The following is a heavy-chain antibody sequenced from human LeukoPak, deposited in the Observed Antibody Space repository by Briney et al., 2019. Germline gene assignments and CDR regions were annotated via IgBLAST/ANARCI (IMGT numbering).Heavy chain of an antibody. CDR2: INPNSGAT. CDR3: ARGLWDDYDQTRFLNWFDP. J-gene: IGHJ5*02. CDR1: GHTFTAYY. Sequence: ASVKVSCKASGHTFTAYYMHWVRQAPGQGLEWMGWINPNSGATNYVQKFQGRVTLTRDTSISTAYMELTRLTSDDTAVYYRARGLWDDYDQTRFLNWFDPWGQGTLVTVSS. V-gene: IGHV1-2*02. D-gene: IGHD4-17*01.